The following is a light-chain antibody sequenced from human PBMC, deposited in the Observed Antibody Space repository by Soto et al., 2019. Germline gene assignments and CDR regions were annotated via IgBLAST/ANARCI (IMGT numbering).Light chain of an antibody. CDR2: DAS. V-gene: IGKV1-5*01. Sequence: DIQMTHSPSSLSASVGDRVTITSRASQSISSYLNWYQQKPGKAPNLLIYDASSLESGVPSRFSGSGSGTEFTLTISSLQPDDFATYYCQQYNSYSRTFGQGTKVDIK. CDR3: QQYNSYSRT. J-gene: IGKJ1*01. CDR1: QSISSY.